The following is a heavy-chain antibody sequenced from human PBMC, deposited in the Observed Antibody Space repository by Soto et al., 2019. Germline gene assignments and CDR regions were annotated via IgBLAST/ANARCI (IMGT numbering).Heavy chain of an antibody. J-gene: IGHJ4*02. CDR1: GFTFSSYA. V-gene: IGHV3-30-3*01. CDR3: ARVRYYDSSGYPEYYFDY. D-gene: IGHD3-22*01. CDR2: ISYDGSNK. Sequence: QVQLVESGGGVVQPGRSLRLSCAASGFTFSSYAMHWVRQAPGKGLEWVAVISYDGSNKYYADSVKGRFTISRDNSKNTLYLQMNSLRAEDTAVYYCARVRYYDSSGYPEYYFDYWGQGTLVTVSS.